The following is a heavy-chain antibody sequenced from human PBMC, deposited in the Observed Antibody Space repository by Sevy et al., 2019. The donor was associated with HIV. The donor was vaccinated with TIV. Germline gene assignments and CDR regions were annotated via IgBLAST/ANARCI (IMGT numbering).Heavy chain of an antibody. V-gene: IGHV1-2*02. CDR2: INPDSGGP. D-gene: IGHD2-2*02. CDR3: GRDDLYGYFEY. CDR1: GYTFTGYY. Sequence: ASVKVSCKASGYTFTGYYMHWVRQAPGQGLQWMGWINPDSGGPNYSPKFQGRVTLTRDTSISTAYMELSRLKSDDTAVYYCGRDDLYGYFEYWGQGTLVTVSS. J-gene: IGHJ4*02.